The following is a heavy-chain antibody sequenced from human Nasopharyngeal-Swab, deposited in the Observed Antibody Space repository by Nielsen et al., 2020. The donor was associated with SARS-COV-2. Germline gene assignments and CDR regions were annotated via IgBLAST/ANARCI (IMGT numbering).Heavy chain of an antibody. CDR3: ARDQTISSNAFDI. CDR2: INPNSGGT. J-gene: IGHJ3*02. Sequence: ASVKVSRKASGYTFTSYYMHWVRQAPGQGLEWMGWINPNSGGTNYAQKFQGRVTMTRDTSISTAYMELSRLRSDDTAVYYCARDQTISSNAFDIWGQGTMVTVSS. D-gene: IGHD2-2*01. CDR1: GYTFTSYY. V-gene: IGHV1-2*02.